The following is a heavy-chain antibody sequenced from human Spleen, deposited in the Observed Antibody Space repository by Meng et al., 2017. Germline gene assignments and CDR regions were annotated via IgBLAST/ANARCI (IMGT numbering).Heavy chain of an antibody. CDR3: ARGPTTMAHDFDY. CDR2: INHSGST. V-gene: IGHV4-34*01. Sequence: VTLRQWGAGMLRPSQTLSPTSFVSGGSFSDYYWGWIRQPPGKGLEWIREINHSGSTNYNPSLESRATISVDTSQNNLSLKLSSVTAADSAVYYCARGPTTMAHDFDYWGQGTLVTVSS. CDR1: GGSFSDYY. J-gene: IGHJ4*02. D-gene: IGHD4-11*01.